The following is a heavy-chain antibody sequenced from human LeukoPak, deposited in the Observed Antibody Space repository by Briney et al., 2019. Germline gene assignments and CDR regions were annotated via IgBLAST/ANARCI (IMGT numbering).Heavy chain of an antibody. Sequence: ASVKVSFKASGGTFSSYAISWVRQAPGQGLEWMGGIIPIFGTANYAQKFQGRVTITTDESTSTAYMELSRLRSDDTAVYYCARGPSGSYYDASDIWGQGTMVTVSS. J-gene: IGHJ3*02. CDR2: IIPIFGTA. D-gene: IGHD1-26*01. CDR3: ARGPSGSYYDASDI. V-gene: IGHV1-69*05. CDR1: GGTFSSYA.